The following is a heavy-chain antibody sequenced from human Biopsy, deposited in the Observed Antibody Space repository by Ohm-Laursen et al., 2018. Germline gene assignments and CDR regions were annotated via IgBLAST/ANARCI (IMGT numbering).Heavy chain of an antibody. J-gene: IGHJ1*01. V-gene: IGHV1-69*06. D-gene: IGHD3-9*01. CDR2: NIPILGTG. Sequence: SVKVSCKSPEGTFSNYGVNWVRQAPGQGLEWLGGNIPILGTGNYAQKFQDRVTVAADTSTSTGTMEIRSLRSDDTAVYYCATKLTGYFHHWGQGTLVIVSS. CDR3: ATKLTGYFHH. CDR1: EGTFSNYG.